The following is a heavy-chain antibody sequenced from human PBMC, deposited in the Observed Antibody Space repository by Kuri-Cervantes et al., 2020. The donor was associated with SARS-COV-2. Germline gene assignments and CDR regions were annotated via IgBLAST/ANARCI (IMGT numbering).Heavy chain of an antibody. Sequence: GESLKISCAASGFTFSSYSMNWVRQAPGKGLEWVSSISSSSSYIYYADSVKGRFTISRDNAKNSLYLQMNSLRAEDTAVHYCARDFGYCSSTSCQTEQFDYWGQGTLVTVSS. D-gene: IGHD2-2*01. J-gene: IGHJ4*02. CDR1: GFTFSSYS. CDR2: ISSSSSYI. V-gene: IGHV3-21*01. CDR3: ARDFGYCSSTSCQTEQFDY.